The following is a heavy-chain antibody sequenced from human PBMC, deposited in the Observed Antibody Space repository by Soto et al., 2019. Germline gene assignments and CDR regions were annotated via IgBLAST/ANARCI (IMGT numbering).Heavy chain of an antibody. D-gene: IGHD4-17*01. J-gene: IGHJ6*02. CDR1: GYTFTGYY. CDR2: INPNSGGT. Sequence: ASVKVSCKASGYTFTGYYMHWVRQAPGQGLEWMGWINPNSGGTNYAQKFQGWVTMTRDTSISTAYMELSRLRSDDTAVYYCALTTDTYYYYCGMDVWGQGTTVTVSS. V-gene: IGHV1-2*04. CDR3: ALTTDTYYYYCGMDV.